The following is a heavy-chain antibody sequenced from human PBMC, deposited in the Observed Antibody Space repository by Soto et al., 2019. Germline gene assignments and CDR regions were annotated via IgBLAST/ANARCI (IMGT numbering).Heavy chain of an antibody. V-gene: IGHV1-69*06. CDR2: IIPMFAAT. CDR1: GGSFSDFA. J-gene: IGHJ4*02. CDR3: ARDTYDTTGYPLDY. D-gene: IGHD3-22*01. Sequence: QVQLAQSGAEVRKPGSSVKVSCRASGGSFSDFAFSWVRQAPGQGLEWMGGIIPMFAATKYAQRFQGRVTMTTDTSTSTAYMELRSLTSDDTAIYYCARDTYDTTGYPLDYWGQGTLVTVSS.